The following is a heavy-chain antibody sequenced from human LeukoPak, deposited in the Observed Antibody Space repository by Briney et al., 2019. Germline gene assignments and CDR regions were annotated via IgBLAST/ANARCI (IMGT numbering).Heavy chain of an antibody. D-gene: IGHD2-8*01. CDR2: IYYSGST. J-gene: IGHJ6*02. V-gene: IGHV4-30-4*08. CDR1: GGSISSGDYY. Sequence: PSETLSLTCTASGGSISSGDYYWSWIRQPPGKGLEWIGYIYYSGSTYYNPSLKSRVTISVDTSKNQFSLKLSSVTAADTAVYYCARGSMVYAPYYYGMDVWGQGTTVTVSS. CDR3: ARGSMVYAPYYYGMDV.